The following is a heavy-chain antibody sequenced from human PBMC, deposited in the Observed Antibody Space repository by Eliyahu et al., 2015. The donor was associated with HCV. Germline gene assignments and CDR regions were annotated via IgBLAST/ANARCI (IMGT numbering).Heavy chain of an antibody. V-gene: IGHV3-21*01. CDR2: ISSSSSYI. D-gene: IGHD2-2*01. Sequence: EVQLVESGGGLVKPGGSLRLSCAASGFTXSXYSMNWVRPAPGEGLEWVSSISSSSSYIYYADSVKGRFTISRDNAKNSLYLQMNSLRAEDTAVYYCARVPIVVVPAAINWFDPWGQGTLVTVSS. J-gene: IGHJ5*02. CDR1: GFTXSXYS. CDR3: ARVPIVVVPAAINWFDP.